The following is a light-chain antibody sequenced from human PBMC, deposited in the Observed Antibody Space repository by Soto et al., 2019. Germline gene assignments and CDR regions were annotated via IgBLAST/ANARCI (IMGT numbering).Light chain of an antibody. CDR1: QSVINY. J-gene: IGKJ1*01. Sequence: EIVLTQSPATLSLSPGERATLSCRASQSVINYLAWYQQKPGQAPRLLIYDASNRATGITARFSGGGSGSEFSLTISSLEPEDFAVYYCQQRCNWPLTFGQGTKVDI. CDR2: DAS. CDR3: QQRCNWPLT. V-gene: IGKV3-11*01.